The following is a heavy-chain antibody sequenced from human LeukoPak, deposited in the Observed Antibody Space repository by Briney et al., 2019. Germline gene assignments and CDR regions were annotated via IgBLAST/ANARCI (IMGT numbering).Heavy chain of an antibody. CDR2: ISYDGSSK. CDR1: GFTFSYYG. D-gene: IGHD6-13*01. J-gene: IGHJ4*02. V-gene: IGHV3-30*18. CDR3: AKDGLAAAGWFDY. Sequence: GGSLRLSRAASGFTFSYYGMRWVRQAPGEGLEWVAVISYDGSSKYYADTVKGRFTISRDKSKNTLYLQMNSLRAEDTAVYYCAKDGLAAAGWFDYWGQGTLVTVSS.